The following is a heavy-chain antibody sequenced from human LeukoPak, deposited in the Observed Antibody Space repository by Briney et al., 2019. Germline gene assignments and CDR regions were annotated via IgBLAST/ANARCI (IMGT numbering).Heavy chain of an antibody. CDR3: ATGYSSGWHENYYYYYGMDV. V-gene: IGHV1-69*13. Sequence: SVKVSCKASGGTFSSYAISWVRQAPGQGLEWMGGIIPIFGTANYAQKFQGRVTITADESTSTAYMELSSLRSEDTAVYYCATGYSSGWHENYYYYYGMDVWGQGITVTVSS. CDR2: IIPIFGTA. J-gene: IGHJ6*02. CDR1: GGTFSSYA. D-gene: IGHD6-19*01.